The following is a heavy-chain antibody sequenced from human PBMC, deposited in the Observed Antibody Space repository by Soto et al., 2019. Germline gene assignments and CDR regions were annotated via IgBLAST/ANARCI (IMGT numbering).Heavy chain of an antibody. V-gene: IGHV4-59*01. CDR2: ISYTGTT. Sequence: PSETLSLTCTVSGGNINTFCWSWLRQPPGKGLEWIGYISYTGTTNYNPSLKSRVTISVDTSKNQFSLKLSSVTAADTAVYYCARLGYYGSGSYYPHIDYWGQGTLVTVSS. D-gene: IGHD3-10*01. CDR1: GGNINTFC. J-gene: IGHJ4*02. CDR3: ARLGYYGSGSYYPHIDY.